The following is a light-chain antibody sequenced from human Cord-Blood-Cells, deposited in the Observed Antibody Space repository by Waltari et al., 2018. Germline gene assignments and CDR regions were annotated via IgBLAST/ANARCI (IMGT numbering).Light chain of an antibody. CDR1: QGISSA. Sequence: AIQLTQSPSSLSASVGDRVTITCRASQGISSALAWYQQKPGKAPKLLIYYASSLESGVPSMFSGIGSGTDFTLTISSRQPEDFATYYCQQFNSYLLFGGGTKVEIK. CDR3: QQFNSYLL. V-gene: IGKV1-13*02. J-gene: IGKJ4*02. CDR2: YAS.